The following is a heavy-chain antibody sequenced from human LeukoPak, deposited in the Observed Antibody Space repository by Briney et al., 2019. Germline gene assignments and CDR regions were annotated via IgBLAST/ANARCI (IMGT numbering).Heavy chain of an antibody. CDR3: ARGRRDGYNFVFYYYYMDV. CDR2: MNPNSGNT. J-gene: IGHJ6*03. V-gene: IGHV1-8*01. D-gene: IGHD5-24*01. Sequence: GPVMVSCTPSGYTFTSYEINWVRQATGQGLEWMGWMNPNSGNTGNAQKFQGRVTMTRNTSISTAYMELSSLRSEDTAVYYCARGRRDGYNFVFYYYYMDVWGKGTTVTVSS. CDR1: GYTFTSYE.